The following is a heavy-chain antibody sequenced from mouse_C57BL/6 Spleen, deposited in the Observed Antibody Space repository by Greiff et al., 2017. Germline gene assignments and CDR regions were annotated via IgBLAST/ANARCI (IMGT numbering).Heavy chain of an antibody. J-gene: IGHJ4*01. CDR2: IHPSDSDT. Sequence: QVQLQQPGAELVKPGASVKVSCKASGYTFTSYWMHWVKQRPGQGLEWIGRIHPSDSDTNYNQKFKGKATLTVDKSSSTAYMQLSGLTSEDSAVYYWAIGLLVDAMDYWGQGTSVTVSS. V-gene: IGHV1-74*01. CDR3: AIGLLVDAMDY. CDR1: GYTFTSYW. D-gene: IGHD2-1*01.